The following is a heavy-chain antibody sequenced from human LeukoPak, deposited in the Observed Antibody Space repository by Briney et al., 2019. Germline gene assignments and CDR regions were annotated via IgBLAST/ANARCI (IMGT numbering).Heavy chain of an antibody. D-gene: IGHD3-10*01. V-gene: IGHV3-48*03. CDR1: GFNFSRYE. CDR2: ISSSGRTI. CDR3: ARKGSGSYYKPFDY. J-gene: IGHJ4*02. Sequence: GGSLRLSCTASGFNFSRYEMNWVRQAPGKGLEWLSYISSSGRTIHYAESVKGRFTISRDNAKNSLSLQMNSLRAEDTAVYYCARKGSGSYYKPFDYWGQGTLVTVSS.